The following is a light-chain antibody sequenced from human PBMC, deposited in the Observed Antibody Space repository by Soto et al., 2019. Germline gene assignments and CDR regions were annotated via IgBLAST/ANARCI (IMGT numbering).Light chain of an antibody. V-gene: IGLV2-14*03. J-gene: IGLJ1*01. CDR3: SSYTSSTTLYV. CDR2: DVS. Sequence: QSVLTQPASVSGSPGQSTTISCTGASSDVGNYNYVSWYQQHPGKAPKLIIYDVSSRPSGVSNRFSGSKSGNTASLTISGLQAEDEADYYCSSYTSSTTLYVFGTGTKVTVL. CDR1: SSDVGNYNY.